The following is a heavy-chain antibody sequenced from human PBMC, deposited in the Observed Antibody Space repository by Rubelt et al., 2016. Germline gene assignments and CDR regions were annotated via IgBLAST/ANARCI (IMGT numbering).Heavy chain of an antibody. Sequence: QVTLRESGPALVKPTQTLTLTCTFSGFSLSTSGMCVSWIRQPPGKALEWLALIDWDDDKYYSTSLKTRLTISKDTSKNQVVLTMTNMDPVDTATYYCARILRGFQAGGKPGHDAFDIWGQGTMVTVSS. D-gene: IGHD3-10*01. J-gene: IGHJ3*02. V-gene: IGHV2-70*01. CDR3: ARILRGFQAGGKPGHDAFDI. CDR1: GFSLSTSGMC. CDR2: IDWDDDK.